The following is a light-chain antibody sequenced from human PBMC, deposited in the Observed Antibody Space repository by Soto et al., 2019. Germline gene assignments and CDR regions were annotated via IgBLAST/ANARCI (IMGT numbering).Light chain of an antibody. J-gene: IGKJ1*01. Sequence: EIVMTQSPATLSVSPGERATLSCRASQSVSSNLAWYQQKPGQAPRLLIYRASTRATGILARFSGSGSGTEFTLTISSLQSEDFAVYYCQQYNNWPRTFGQGTKVEIK. V-gene: IGKV3-15*01. CDR1: QSVSSN. CDR3: QQYNNWPRT. CDR2: RAS.